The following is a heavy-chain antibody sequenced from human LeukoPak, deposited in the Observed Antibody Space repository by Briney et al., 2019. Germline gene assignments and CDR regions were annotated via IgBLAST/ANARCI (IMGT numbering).Heavy chain of an antibody. CDR2: IYSGGST. CDR1: GFTVSSNY. Sequence: HSGGSLRLSCAASGFTVSSNYMSWVRQAPGKGLEWVSVIYSGGSTYYADSVKGRFTISRDNSKKTQYLQMNSLRAEDTAVYYCARDLTAYFDYWGQGTLVTVSS. D-gene: IGHD3-16*01. V-gene: IGHV3-66*01. CDR3: ARDLTAYFDY. J-gene: IGHJ4*02.